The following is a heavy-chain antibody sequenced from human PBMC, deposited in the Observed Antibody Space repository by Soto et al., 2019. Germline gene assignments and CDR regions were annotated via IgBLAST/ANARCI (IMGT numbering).Heavy chain of an antibody. Sequence: QVQLVQSGAEVKKPGSSVKVSCKASGGTFSSYAISWVRQAPGQGLEWMGGIIPIFGTANYAQKFQGRVTITADKSTSTAYMELSSLRSEDTAVYYCARGGLAVAGTYNYYYGMDVWGQGTTVTVSS. CDR1: GGTFSSYA. D-gene: IGHD6-19*01. CDR3: ARGGLAVAGTYNYYYGMDV. CDR2: IIPIFGTA. J-gene: IGHJ6*02. V-gene: IGHV1-69*06.